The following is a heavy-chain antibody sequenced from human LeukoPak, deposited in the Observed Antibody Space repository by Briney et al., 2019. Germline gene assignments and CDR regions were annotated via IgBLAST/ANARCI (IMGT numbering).Heavy chain of an antibody. Sequence: ASVKVSCKASGGTFSSYTISWVRQAPGQGLEWMGRIIPILGIANYAQKFQGRVTITADKSTSTAYMELSSLRSEDTAVYYCASRRDDYNNGFDYWGQGTLVTVSS. CDR1: GGTFSSYT. V-gene: IGHV1-69*02. J-gene: IGHJ4*02. CDR3: ASRRDDYNNGFDY. D-gene: IGHD5-24*01. CDR2: IIPILGIA.